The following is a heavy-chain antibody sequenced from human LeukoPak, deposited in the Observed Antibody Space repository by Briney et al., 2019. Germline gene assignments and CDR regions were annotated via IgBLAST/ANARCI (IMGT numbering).Heavy chain of an antibody. V-gene: IGHV3-30*03. D-gene: IGHD3-3*01. J-gene: IGHJ6*03. CDR1: GFSFSSYG. Sequence: PGGSLRLSCAASGFSFSSYGMHWVRQAPGKGLEWVAFFSYDGNNKYYADSVKGRFTISRDNSKKTLYLQMNSLRAEDTAVYYCARDRTWEVRFLGRMDVWGKGTTVTVSS. CDR2: FSYDGNNK. CDR3: ARDRTWEVRFLGRMDV.